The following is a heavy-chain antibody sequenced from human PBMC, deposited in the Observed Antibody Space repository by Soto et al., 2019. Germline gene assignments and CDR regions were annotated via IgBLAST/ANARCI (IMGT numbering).Heavy chain of an antibody. J-gene: IGHJ5*02. CDR2: IYYSGST. CDR3: ARRAVDFWSGHNWFDP. D-gene: IGHD3-3*01. CDR1: GGSISSYY. V-gene: IGHV4-59*01. Sequence: SETLSLTCTVSGGSISSYYWSWIRQPPGKGLEWIGYIYYSGSTNYNPSLKSRVTISVDTSKNQFSLKLSSVTAADTAVYYCARRAVDFWSGHNWFDPWGQGTLVTVSS.